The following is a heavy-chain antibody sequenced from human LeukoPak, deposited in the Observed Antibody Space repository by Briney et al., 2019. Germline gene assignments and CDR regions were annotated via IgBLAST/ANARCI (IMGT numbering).Heavy chain of an antibody. CDR1: GGSINSHY. J-gene: IGHJ4*02. CDR2: IYYTGKN. Sequence: SKTLSLTCAVSGGSINSHYWGWIRQPPGKGLQWIGDIYYTGKNNYNPSLKSRVTISLDTSKDHLSLNLTSVLAADTAIYYCVRRDTGWNYFDYWGQGILVTVSS. CDR3: VRRDTGWNYFDY. V-gene: IGHV4-59*08. D-gene: IGHD6-19*01.